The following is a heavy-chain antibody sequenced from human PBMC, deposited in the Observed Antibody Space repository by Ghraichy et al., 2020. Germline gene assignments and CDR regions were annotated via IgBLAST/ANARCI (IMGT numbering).Heavy chain of an antibody. CDR3: VRDSSYALDH. D-gene: IGHD3-16*01. J-gene: IGHJ4*02. CDR2: ISCLTNTI. Sequence: WISSISCLTNTIYYADSVKGRFTISRDNAKNSFYLQMNSLRAEYTALYYCVRDSSYALDHWRQVVLVTFP. V-gene: IGHV3-48*01.